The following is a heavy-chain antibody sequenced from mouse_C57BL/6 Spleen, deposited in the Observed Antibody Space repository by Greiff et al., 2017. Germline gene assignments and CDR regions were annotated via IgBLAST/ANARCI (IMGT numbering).Heavy chain of an antibody. Sequence: EVKLMESGPGLVKPSQSLSLTCSVTGYSIASGYYWNWIRQFPGNKLEWMGYISYDGSNNYNPSLKNRISITRDTSKNQFFLKLNSVTTEDTATYYCARENVYSKRFAYWGQGTLVTVSA. CDR1: GYSIASGYY. CDR2: ISYDGSN. D-gene: IGHD2-5*01. V-gene: IGHV3-6*01. CDR3: ARENVYSKRFAY. J-gene: IGHJ3*01.